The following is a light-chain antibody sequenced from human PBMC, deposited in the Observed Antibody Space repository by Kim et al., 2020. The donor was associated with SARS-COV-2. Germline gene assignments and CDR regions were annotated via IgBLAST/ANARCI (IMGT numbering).Light chain of an antibody. CDR2: RNN. V-gene: IGLV1-47*01. CDR3: AAWDDSLSGPV. CDR1: SANIGSNY. Sequence: GQRVTISCSGSSANIGSNYVYWYQQIPGTAPKHLIYRNNQRPSGVPDRFSGSKSGTSASLAISGLRPEDEADYYCAAWDDSLSGPVFGGGTQLTVL. J-gene: IGLJ3*02.